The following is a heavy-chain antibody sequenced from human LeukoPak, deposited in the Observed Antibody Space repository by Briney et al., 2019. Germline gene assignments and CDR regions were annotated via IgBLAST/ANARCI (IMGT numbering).Heavy chain of an antibody. D-gene: IGHD3-9*01. V-gene: IGHV3-11*05. CDR1: GFTFSDYY. CDR3: ARGYYDFLTGHHSWYFDL. CDR2: ISSSSTYT. J-gene: IGHJ2*01. Sequence: GGSLRLSCAASGFTFSDYYMSWIRQAPGKGLEWVSYISSSSTYTNYADSVKGRFTIFRDNAKNSLFLQMNSLRAEDTAVYYCARGYYDFLTGHHSWYFDLWGRGTLVTVSS.